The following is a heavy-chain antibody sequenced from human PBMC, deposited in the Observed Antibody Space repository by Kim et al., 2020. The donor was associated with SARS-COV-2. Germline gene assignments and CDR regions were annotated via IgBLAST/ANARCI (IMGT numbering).Heavy chain of an antibody. J-gene: IGHJ4*02. V-gene: IGHV3-64*02. D-gene: IGHD6-19*01. CDR2: ISSNGGST. CDR1: GFTFSSYA. Sequence: GGSLRLSCAASGFTFSSYAMHWVRQAPGKGLEYVSAISSNGGSTYYADSVKGRFTISRDNSKNTLYLQMGSLRAEDMAVYYCARGGIAVAPLPYFDYWGQGTLVTVSS. CDR3: ARGGIAVAPLPYFDY.